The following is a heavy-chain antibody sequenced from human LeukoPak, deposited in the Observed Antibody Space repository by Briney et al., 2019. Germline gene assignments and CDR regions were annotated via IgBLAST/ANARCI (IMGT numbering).Heavy chain of an antibody. J-gene: IGHJ4*02. CDR2: IYASGNT. V-gene: IGHV4-4*07. Sequence: SETLSLTCTVSGGSISSYYWSWVRQPAGKGLEWIGRIYASGNTNYNPSLKGRVTMTVDTSKNQFSLKLTSVTAADTAVYYCARGGSGSGRYFNVDFDCWGQGTLVTVSS. CDR3: ARGGSGSGRYFNVDFDC. CDR1: GGSISSYY. D-gene: IGHD3-10*01.